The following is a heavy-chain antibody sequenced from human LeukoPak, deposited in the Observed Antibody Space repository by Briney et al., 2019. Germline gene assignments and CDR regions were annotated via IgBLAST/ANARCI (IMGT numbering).Heavy chain of an antibody. CDR3: AKSLGNWNDGGTDY. Sequence: GGSLRLSCAASGFTFSNYAMSWVRQAPGKGLEWVSAISGSGGSTYYADSVKGRFTISRDNSKNTLYLQMNSLRAEDTAVYYCAKSLGNWNDGGTDYWGQGNLVTVSS. V-gene: IGHV3-23*01. CDR1: GFTFSNYA. D-gene: IGHD1-1*01. CDR2: ISGSGGST. J-gene: IGHJ4*02.